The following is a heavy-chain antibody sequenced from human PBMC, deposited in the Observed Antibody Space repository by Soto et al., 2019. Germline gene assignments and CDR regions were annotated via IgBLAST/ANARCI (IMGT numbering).Heavy chain of an antibody. J-gene: IGHJ6*02. CDR1: GDSFTSYW. Sequence: GESLKISSKGSGDSFTSYWISWVRQMPGKGLEWMGRIDPSDSYTNYSPSFQGHVTISADKSISTAYLQWSSLKASDTAMYYCASTSVLATPYGMDVWGQGTTVTVSS. V-gene: IGHV5-10-1*01. CDR3: ASTSVLATPYGMDV. D-gene: IGHD3-10*01. CDR2: IDPSDSYT.